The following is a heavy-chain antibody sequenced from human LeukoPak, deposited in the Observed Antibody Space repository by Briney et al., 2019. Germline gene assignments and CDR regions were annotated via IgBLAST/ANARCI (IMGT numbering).Heavy chain of an antibody. V-gene: IGHV4-39*01. CDR2: IYYSGNT. D-gene: IGHD3/OR15-3a*01. J-gene: IGHJ4*02. Sequence: SETLSLTCAVSGVSISSSNSYWGWIRQPPGKGLEWIGSIYYSGNTYYNASLKSQVSISIDTSKNQFSLRLTSVTAADTAVYYCARQTGPGLFILPGGQGTLVTVSS. CDR3: ARQTGPGLFILP. CDR1: GVSISSSNSY.